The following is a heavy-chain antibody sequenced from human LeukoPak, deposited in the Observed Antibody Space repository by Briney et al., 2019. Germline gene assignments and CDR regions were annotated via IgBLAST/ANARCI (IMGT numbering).Heavy chain of an antibody. J-gene: IGHJ4*02. V-gene: IGHV1-69*01. D-gene: IGHD4-17*01. Sequence: SVKVSCKASGGTFSSYAISWVRQAPGQGLEWMGGIIPIFGTANYAQKFQGRVTITADESTSTAYMELSSLRSEDTAVYYCARSFCPLTTVRPPEYWGQGTLVTVSS. CDR3: ARSFCPLTTVRPPEY. CDR2: IIPIFGTA. CDR1: GGTFSSYA.